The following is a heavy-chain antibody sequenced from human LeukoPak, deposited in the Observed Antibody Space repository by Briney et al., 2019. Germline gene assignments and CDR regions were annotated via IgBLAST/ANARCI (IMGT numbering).Heavy chain of an antibody. J-gene: IGHJ4*02. CDR1: GGSMSPYH. D-gene: IGHD3-9*01. Sequence: SETLSLTCTVSGGSMSPYHWGWIRQPPGKGLEWTGYIYYSGSTNYNPSLKSRVTISVDTSKNQFSLKLSSVTAADTAVYYCARLRYSDTDYWGQGTLVTVSS. CDR3: ARLRYSDTDY. V-gene: IGHV4-59*08. CDR2: IYYSGST.